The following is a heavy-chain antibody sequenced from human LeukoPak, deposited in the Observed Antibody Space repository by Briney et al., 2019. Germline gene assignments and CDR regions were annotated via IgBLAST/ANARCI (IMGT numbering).Heavy chain of an antibody. J-gene: IGHJ6*02. CDR3: AREWDQGYYDSSGYWLSYGMDV. CDR1: GFTFSTYA. Sequence: TGGSLRLSCAASGFTFSTYAMHWVRQAPGKGLEWVAVISYDGSSKYYADSVKGRFTISRDNSKNTLYLQMNSLRAEDTAVHYCAREWDQGYYDSSGYWLSYGMDVWGQGTTVTVSS. V-gene: IGHV3-30-3*01. CDR2: ISYDGSSK. D-gene: IGHD3-22*01.